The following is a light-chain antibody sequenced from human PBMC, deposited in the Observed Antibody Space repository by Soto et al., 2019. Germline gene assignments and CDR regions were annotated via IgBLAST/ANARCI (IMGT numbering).Light chain of an antibody. CDR2: DAS. CDR3: QQRIDWPLT. J-gene: IGKJ4*01. CDR1: QSVSSN. Sequence: EIVLTQSPATLSVSPGERATLSCRASQSVSSNLAWYQQKPGQAPRLLIYDASTRATGIPARFSGSGSGTGFTLTISSLEPEDFAVYYCQQRIDWPLTFGGGTKVDIK. V-gene: IGKV3-11*01.